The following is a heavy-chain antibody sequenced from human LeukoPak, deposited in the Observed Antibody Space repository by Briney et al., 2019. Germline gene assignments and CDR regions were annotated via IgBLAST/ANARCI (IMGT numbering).Heavy chain of an antibody. D-gene: IGHD3-9*01. CDR2: ISAYNGNT. Sequence: GASVKVSCKASGYTFTSYGISWVRQAPGQGLEWMGWISAYNGNTNYAQKLQGRVTMTTDTSTSTAYMELRSLRSDDTAVYYCARDSSYDILTGYYPLVYYYYYMDVWGKGTTVTISS. CDR1: GYTFTSYG. CDR3: ARDSSYDILTGYYPLVYYYYYMDV. J-gene: IGHJ6*03. V-gene: IGHV1-18*01.